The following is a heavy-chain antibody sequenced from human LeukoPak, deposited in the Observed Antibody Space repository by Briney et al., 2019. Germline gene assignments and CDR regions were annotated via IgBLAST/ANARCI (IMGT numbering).Heavy chain of an antibody. Sequence: SETLSLTCSVSGGSIGSDSYYWTWIRQPAGKGLEWIGRIKTSGSTNYNPSLKSRVTMSVDTSKNQFSLNLSSVTAADTAVYYCASSGYIYGVDYWGQGTLVTVSS. CDR2: IKTSGST. J-gene: IGHJ4*02. D-gene: IGHD5-18*01. V-gene: IGHV4-61*02. CDR3: ASSGYIYGVDY. CDR1: GGSIGSDSYY.